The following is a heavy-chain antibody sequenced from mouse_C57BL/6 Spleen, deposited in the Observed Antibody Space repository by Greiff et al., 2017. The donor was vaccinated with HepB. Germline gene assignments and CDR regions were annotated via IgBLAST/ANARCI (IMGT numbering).Heavy chain of an antibody. Sequence: VQLQQSGPELVKPGASVKISCKASGYAFSSSWMNWVKQRPGKGLEWIGRIYPGDGDTNYNGKFKGKATLTADKSSSTAYMQLSSLTSEDSAVYVCARWTVVDTGGSYFDYWGQGTTLTVSS. CDR2: IYPGDGDT. CDR1: GYAFSSSW. CDR3: ARWTVVDTGGSYFDY. J-gene: IGHJ2*01. D-gene: IGHD1-1*01. V-gene: IGHV1-82*01.